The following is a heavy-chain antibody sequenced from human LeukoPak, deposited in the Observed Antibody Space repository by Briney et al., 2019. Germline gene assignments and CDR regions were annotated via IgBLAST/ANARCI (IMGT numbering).Heavy chain of an antibody. CDR2: ISYDGSNK. Sequence: GGSLRLSCAASGFTFSGYPIHWVRQAPGKGLEWVAVISYDGSNKYYADSVKGRFTISRDNSKNTLYLQMNSLRAEDTAVYYCARGAYYYDSSGYFGWFDPWGQGTLVTVSS. V-gene: IGHV3-30-3*01. J-gene: IGHJ5*02. CDR1: GFTFSGYP. CDR3: ARGAYYYDSSGYFGWFDP. D-gene: IGHD3-22*01.